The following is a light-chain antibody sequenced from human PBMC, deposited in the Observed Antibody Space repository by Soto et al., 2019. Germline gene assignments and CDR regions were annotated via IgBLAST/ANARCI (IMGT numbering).Light chain of an antibody. CDR2: GNS. Sequence: QSVLTQPPSVSGAPVQRVTISCTGGSSNIGAGYDVHWYQQLPGTAPKLLIYGNSNRPSGVPDRFSGSKSGTSASLAITGLQAEDEAGYYCKSYDNSQSGYVLFGGGTKLTVL. CDR1: SSNIGAGYD. V-gene: IGLV1-40*01. J-gene: IGLJ2*01. CDR3: KSYDNSQSGYVL.